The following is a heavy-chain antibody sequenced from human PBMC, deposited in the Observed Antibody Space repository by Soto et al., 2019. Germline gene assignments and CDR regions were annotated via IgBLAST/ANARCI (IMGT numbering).Heavy chain of an antibody. D-gene: IGHD2-2*01. J-gene: IGHJ5*02. V-gene: IGHV4-59*01. CDR3: ARFYCSSTSCYGSVNWFDP. CDR1: GGSISSYY. Sequence: SETLSLTCTVSGGSISSYYWSWIRQPPGKGLEWIGYIYYSGSTNYNPSLKSRVTISVDTSKNQLSLKLSSVTAADTAVYYCARFYCSSTSCYGSVNWFDPWGQGTLVTVSS. CDR2: IYYSGST.